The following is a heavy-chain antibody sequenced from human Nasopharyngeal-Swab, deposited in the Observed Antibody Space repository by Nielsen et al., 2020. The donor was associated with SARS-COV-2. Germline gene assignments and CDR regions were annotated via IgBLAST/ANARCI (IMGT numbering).Heavy chain of an antibody. V-gene: IGHV4-61*06. D-gene: IGHD3-10*01. CDR2: IYYSGST. J-gene: IGHJ4*02. Sequence: RQAPGKGLEWFGYIYYSGSTNYNPSLKSRVTISVDTSKNHFSLELAYVTATDTAVYYCARELGARNLYFDSWDQATLVTVSS. CDR3: ARELGARNLYFDS.